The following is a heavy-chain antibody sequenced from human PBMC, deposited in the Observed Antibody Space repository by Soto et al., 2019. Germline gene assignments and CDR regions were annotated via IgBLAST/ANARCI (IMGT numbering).Heavy chain of an antibody. CDR2: IYYSGST. CDR1: GGSTSSYY. D-gene: IGHD5-18*01. Sequence: SETLSLTCTVSGGSTSSYYWSWIRQPPGKGLEWIGYIYYSGSTNYNPSLKSRVTISVDTSKNQFSLKLSSVTAADTAVYYCARFPRGYSYGHFDYWGQGTLVTVSS. J-gene: IGHJ4*02. V-gene: IGHV4-59*01. CDR3: ARFPRGYSYGHFDY.